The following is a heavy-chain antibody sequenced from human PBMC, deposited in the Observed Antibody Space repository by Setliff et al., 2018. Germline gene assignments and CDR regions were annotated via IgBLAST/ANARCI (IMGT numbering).Heavy chain of an antibody. CDR3: ARAPHGWSAYYYYYYMDV. V-gene: IGHV4-4*08. J-gene: IGHJ6*03. Sequence: SETLSLTCTVSGGSISVYYWTWFRQPPGKGLEWIGYIYTSGSTNYNPSLKSRVTISVDTSKNQFSLKLSSVTAADTAVYYCARAPHGWSAYYYYYYMDVWGKGTTVTVSS. CDR2: IYTSGST. CDR1: GGSISVYY. D-gene: IGHD2-15*01.